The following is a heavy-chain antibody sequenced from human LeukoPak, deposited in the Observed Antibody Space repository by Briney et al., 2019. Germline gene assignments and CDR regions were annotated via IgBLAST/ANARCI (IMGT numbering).Heavy chain of an antibody. D-gene: IGHD5-12*01. CDR3: ARHVWLQSGGLYYFDY. J-gene: IGHJ4*02. Sequence: GSLRLSCAASGFTFSSYAMSWIRQPPGKGLEWIGSIYYSGSTYYNPSLKSRVTISVDTSKNQFSLKLSSVTAADTAVYYCARHVWLQSGGLYYFDYWGQGTLVTVSS. V-gene: IGHV4-39*01. CDR1: GFTFSSYA. CDR2: IYYSGST.